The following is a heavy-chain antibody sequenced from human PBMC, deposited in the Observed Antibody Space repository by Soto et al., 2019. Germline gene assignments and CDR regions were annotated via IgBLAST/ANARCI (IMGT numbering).Heavy chain of an antibody. V-gene: IGHV3-23*01. CDR3: AKSPLGIVVVPAALFDY. Sequence: AGGSLRLSCAASGFTFSSYAMSWVRQAPGKGLEWVSAISGSGGSTYYADSVKGRFTISRDNSKNTLYLQMNSLRAEDTAVYYCAKSPLGIVVVPAALFDYWGQGTLVTVSS. D-gene: IGHD2-2*03. CDR1: GFTFSSYA. CDR2: ISGSGGST. J-gene: IGHJ4*02.